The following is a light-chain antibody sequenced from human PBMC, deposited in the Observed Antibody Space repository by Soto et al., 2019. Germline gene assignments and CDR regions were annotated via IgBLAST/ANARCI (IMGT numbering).Light chain of an antibody. Sequence: QSVLTQPPSVSGAPGQRVTISCTGSSSNIGAGYDVHWYQQLPGTAPKLLIYGNSNRPSGVPDRFSGSKSGTSASLAITGPQAEHEADYYCQFYDSSLSGSKFGGGTKLTVL. J-gene: IGLJ2*01. CDR2: GNS. CDR1: SSNIGAGYD. V-gene: IGLV1-40*01. CDR3: QFYDSSLSGSK.